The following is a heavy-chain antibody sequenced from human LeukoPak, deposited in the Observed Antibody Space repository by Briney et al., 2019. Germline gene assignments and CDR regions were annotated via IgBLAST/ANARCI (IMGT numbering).Heavy chain of an antibody. CDR2: IYHSGST. J-gene: IGHJ3*02. CDR3: AREAYYYDSSGYYKGAFDI. D-gene: IGHD3-22*01. V-gene: IGHV4-4*02. CDR1: GGSISSSNW. Sequence: SETLSLTCAVSGGSISSSNWWSWVRQPPGKGLEWIGEIYHSGSTNYNPSLKSRVTISVDKSKNQFSLKLSSVTAADTAVYYCAREAYYYDSSGYYKGAFDIWGQGTMVTVSS.